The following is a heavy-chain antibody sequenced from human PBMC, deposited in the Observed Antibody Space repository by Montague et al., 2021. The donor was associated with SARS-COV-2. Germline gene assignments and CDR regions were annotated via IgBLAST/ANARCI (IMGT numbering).Heavy chain of an antibody. CDR2: IYYSGST. CDR3: ARQDDILTGYYYYGMDV. CDR1: GGSISSSSYY. Sequence: SETLSLTCTVSGGSISSSSYYWGWIRQPPGKGLECIGSIYYSGSTYYNPSLKSRVTISVDTSKNQFSLKLSSVTAADTAVYYCARQDDILTGYYYYGMDVWGQGTTVTVSS. D-gene: IGHD3-9*01. J-gene: IGHJ6*02. V-gene: IGHV4-39*01.